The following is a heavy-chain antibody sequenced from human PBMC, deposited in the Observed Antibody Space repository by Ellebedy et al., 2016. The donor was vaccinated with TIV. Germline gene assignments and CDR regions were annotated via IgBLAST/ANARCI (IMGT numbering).Heavy chain of an antibody. V-gene: IGHV4-30-2*01. CDR1: GGSISSGGYS. D-gene: IGHD4-11*01. Sequence: LRLXXAVSGGSISSGGYSWSWIRQPPGKGLEWIGYIYYSGSTYYNPSLKSRVTISVDTSKNQFSLKLSSVTAADTAVYYCARVDYSNYWFDPWGQGTLVTVSS. CDR3: ARVDYSNYWFDP. CDR2: IYYSGST. J-gene: IGHJ5*02.